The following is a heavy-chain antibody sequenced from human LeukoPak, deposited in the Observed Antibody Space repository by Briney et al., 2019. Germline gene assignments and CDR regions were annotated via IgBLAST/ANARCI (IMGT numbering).Heavy chain of an antibody. CDR3: ARMDLIFYGMDV. D-gene: IGHD3/OR15-3a*01. J-gene: IGHJ6*02. CDR2: IYHSGST. Sequence: SETLSLTCAVSGGSISRSNWWSWVRQPPGKGLEWIGEIYHSGSTYYNPSLKSRVTISVDTSKNQFSLKLSSVTAADTAVYYCARMDLIFYGMDVWGQGTTVTVSS. V-gene: IGHV4-4*02. CDR1: GGSISRSNW.